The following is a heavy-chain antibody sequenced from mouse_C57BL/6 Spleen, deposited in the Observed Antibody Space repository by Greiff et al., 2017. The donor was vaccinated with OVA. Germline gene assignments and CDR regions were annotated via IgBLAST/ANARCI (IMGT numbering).Heavy chain of an antibody. Sequence: EVKLVESGAELVKPGASVKLSCTASGFNIKDYYMHWVKQRTEQGLEWIGRIDPEDGETKYAPQFQGKATITADTSSNTAYLQLSSLTSEDTAGYYCARPPNYYGSSYWYFDVWGTGTTVTVSS. CDR3: ARPPNYYGSSYWYFDV. D-gene: IGHD1-1*01. CDR1: GFNIKDYY. J-gene: IGHJ1*03. V-gene: IGHV14-2*01. CDR2: IDPEDGET.